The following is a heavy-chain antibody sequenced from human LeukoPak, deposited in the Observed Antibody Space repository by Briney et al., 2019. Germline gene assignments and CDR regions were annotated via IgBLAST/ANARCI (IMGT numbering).Heavy chain of an antibody. CDR2: FNTNTGNP. CDR1: GYTFTIYT. CDR3: AREEPDFLLRY. Sequence: AASVTVSFKASGYTFTIYTMNWVRQAPGQGLEWMGWFNTNTGNPTYAQGFTGRFVFSLDTSVSTAYLQISSLKAEDTAVYYCAREEPDFLLRYWGQGTLVTVSS. J-gene: IGHJ4*02. V-gene: IGHV7-4-1*02. D-gene: IGHD3-3*01.